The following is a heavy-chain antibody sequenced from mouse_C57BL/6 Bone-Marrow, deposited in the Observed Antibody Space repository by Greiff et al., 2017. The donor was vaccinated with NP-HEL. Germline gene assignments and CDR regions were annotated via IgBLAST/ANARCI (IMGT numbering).Heavy chain of an antibody. CDR3: TRWRTGYSKPYAMDY. V-gene: IGHV1-15*01. CDR2: IDPETGGT. J-gene: IGHJ4*01. D-gene: IGHD2-5*01. CDR1: GYTFTDYE. Sequence: QVQLKQSGAELVRPGASVTLSCKASGYTFTDYEMHWVKQTPVHGLEWIGAIDPETGGTAHNQKFKGKAILTADKSSSTAYMELRSLTSEDSAVYYCTRWRTGYSKPYAMDYWGQGTSVTVSS.